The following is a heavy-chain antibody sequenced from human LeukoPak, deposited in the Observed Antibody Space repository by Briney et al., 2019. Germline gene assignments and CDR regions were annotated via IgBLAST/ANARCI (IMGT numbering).Heavy chain of an antibody. CDR2: INPSGGST. D-gene: IGHD6-13*01. Sequence: ASVKVSCKASGYTFTSYYMHWVRQAPGQGLEWMGIINPSGGSTSYAQKFQGRVTVTRDTSISTAYMELSRLRSDDTAVYYCAREPGIAAAAVDYWGQGTLVTVSS. J-gene: IGHJ4*02. V-gene: IGHV1-46*01. CDR1: GYTFTSYY. CDR3: AREPGIAAAAVDY.